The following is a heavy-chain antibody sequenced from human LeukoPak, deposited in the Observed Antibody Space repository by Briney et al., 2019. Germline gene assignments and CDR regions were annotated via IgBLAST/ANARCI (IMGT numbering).Heavy chain of an antibody. CDR2: IKQDGSEK. CDR3: AREFVVGAPIDY. V-gene: IGHV3-7*01. J-gene: IGHJ4*02. Sequence: PGGSMRLSCAASGFTFSSYWMSWVRQAPGKGLEWVASIKQDGSEKYYVDSVKGRFTISRDNAKNSLYLQMNSLRAEDTAVYYCAREFVVGAPIDYWGQGTLVTVSS. CDR1: GFTFSSYW. D-gene: IGHD1-26*01.